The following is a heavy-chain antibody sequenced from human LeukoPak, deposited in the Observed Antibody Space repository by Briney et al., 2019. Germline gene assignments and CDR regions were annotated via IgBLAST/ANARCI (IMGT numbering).Heavy chain of an antibody. CDR2: IGLSGSPL. CDR3: ARKDFSSGSFSY. J-gene: IGHJ4*02. V-gene: IGHV3-48*04. CDR1: GFTFNTHA. D-gene: IGHD3-22*01. Sequence: PGGSLRLSCEASGFTFNTHAMSWVRQAPGKGLEWISYIGLSGSPLDYADSVRGRFTISRDNAKNSLYLEMNSLRAEDTAVYYCARKDFSSGSFSYWGQGTLVTVSS.